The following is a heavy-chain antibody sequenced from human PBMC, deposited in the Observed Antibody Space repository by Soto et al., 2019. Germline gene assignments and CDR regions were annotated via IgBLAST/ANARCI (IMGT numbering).Heavy chain of an antibody. D-gene: IGHD6-6*01. CDR2: INQDGSVK. V-gene: IGHV3-7*01. Sequence: GGSLRLSGGASGFAFSVYWMSWVRQAPGKGLEGVANINQDGSVKYYVDSVKGRFTTSRDNAKNSVYLQMDSLSAGDTAVYYCARIGYSSSSFDYWGQGTLVTVSS. J-gene: IGHJ4*02. CDR1: GFAFSVYW. CDR3: ARIGYSSSSFDY.